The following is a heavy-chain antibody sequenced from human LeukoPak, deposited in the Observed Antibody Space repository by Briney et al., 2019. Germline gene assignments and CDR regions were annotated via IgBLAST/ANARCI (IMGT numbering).Heavy chain of an antibody. V-gene: IGHV3-21*01. CDR2: ISSSSSYI. D-gene: IGHD5-18*01. CDR3: ARDDRGYSYGRRVDY. Sequence: GGSLRLSCAASGFTFSSYSMNWVRQAPGKGLEWVSSISSSSSYIYYADSVKGRFTLSRDNAKNSLYLQMNSLRAEDTAVYYCARDDRGYSYGRRVDYWGQGTLVTVSS. J-gene: IGHJ4*02. CDR1: GFTFSSYS.